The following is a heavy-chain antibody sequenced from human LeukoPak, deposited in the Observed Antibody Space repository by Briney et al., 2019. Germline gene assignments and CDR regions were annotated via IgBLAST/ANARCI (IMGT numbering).Heavy chain of an antibody. J-gene: IGHJ5*02. CDR3: ARRPGYSSSWYGGWFDP. V-gene: IGHV4-59*01. D-gene: IGHD6-13*01. Sequence: SETLSLTCTVSGGSISRDYWSWIRQPPGKGLEWIGYIYYTGSTNYNPSLKSRVTISVDTSKNQFSLKLSSVTAADTAVYYCARRPGYSSSWYGGWFDPWGQGTLVTVSS. CDR1: GGSISRDY. CDR2: IYYTGST.